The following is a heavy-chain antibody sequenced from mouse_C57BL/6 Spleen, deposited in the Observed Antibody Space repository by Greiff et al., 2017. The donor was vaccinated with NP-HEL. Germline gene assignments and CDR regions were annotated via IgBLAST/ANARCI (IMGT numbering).Heavy chain of an antibody. V-gene: IGHV5-17*01. CDR2: ISSGSSTI. J-gene: IGHJ2*01. CDR3: ARHDYGSLYYFDY. Sequence: EVKLVESGGGLVKPGGSLKLSCAASGFTFSDYGMHWVRQAPEKGLEWVAYISSGSSTIYYAETVKGRFTISRDNAKNTLFLQMTSLRSEDTAMYYCARHDYGSLYYFDYWGQGTTLTVSS. D-gene: IGHD1-1*01. CDR1: GFTFSDYG.